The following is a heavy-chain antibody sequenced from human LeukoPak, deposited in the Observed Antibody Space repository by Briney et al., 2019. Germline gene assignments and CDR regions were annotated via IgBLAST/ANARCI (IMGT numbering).Heavy chain of an antibody. CDR2: ISDSDGST. D-gene: IGHD2-2*01. CDR3: AKADCRSINCYVKDF. CDR1: GFTFNNYA. V-gene: IGHV3-23*01. J-gene: IGHJ6*04. Sequence: GGSLRLSCVASGFTFNNYAMNWVLQAPGKGLEWVSAISDSDGSTKYADSVKGRFTISTDKSKNTLYLQMNSLRAEDTAVYHCAKADCRSINCYVKDFWGKGTTVTVSS.